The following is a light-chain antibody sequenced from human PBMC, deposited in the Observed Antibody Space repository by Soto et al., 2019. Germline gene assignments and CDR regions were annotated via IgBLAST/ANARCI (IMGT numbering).Light chain of an antibody. Sequence: EIVLTQSPGTLSLSPGERATLSCRASQSVSRNYLAWYQQKPGQAPRLLIYGASSRATGIPDRFSGSGSGTDVTLTISSLEPEDFAVYYCHQYGSAPYTFGQGTKLEIK. J-gene: IGKJ2*01. CDR2: GAS. V-gene: IGKV3-20*01. CDR1: QSVSRNY. CDR3: HQYGSAPYT.